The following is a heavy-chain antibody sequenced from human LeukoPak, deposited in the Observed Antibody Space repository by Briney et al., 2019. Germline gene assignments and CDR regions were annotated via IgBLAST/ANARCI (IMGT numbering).Heavy chain of an antibody. CDR3: ARREWETGDFDY. CDR2: IYYSGST. V-gene: IGHV4-59*01. Sequence: SETLSLTCAVYGGSFSGYYWSWIRQPPGKGLEWIGYIYYSGSTNYNPSLKSRVTISVDTSKNQFSLKLSSVTAADTAVYYCARREWETGDFDYWGQGTLVTVSS. CDR1: GGSFSGYY. D-gene: IGHD1-26*01. J-gene: IGHJ4*02.